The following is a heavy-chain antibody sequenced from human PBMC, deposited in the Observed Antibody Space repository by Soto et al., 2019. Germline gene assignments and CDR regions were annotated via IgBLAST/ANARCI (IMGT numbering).Heavy chain of an antibody. J-gene: IGHJ4*02. CDR1: GFTSALFL. D-gene: IGHD5-12*01. CDR2: YHMMEAK. CDR3: ARGVARPYYFDY. V-gene: IGHV3-30-3*01. Sequence: QVHLVESGGGVVQPGRSLRLSCAASGFTSALFLFTGAARLQAGGWSGWQLYHMMEAKYYADSVKARFTISRDNSKNTLYLQMNSLRAEDTAIYYCARGVARPYYFDYWGQGTLVTVSS.